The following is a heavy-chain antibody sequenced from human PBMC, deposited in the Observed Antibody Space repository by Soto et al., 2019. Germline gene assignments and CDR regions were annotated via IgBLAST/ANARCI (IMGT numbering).Heavy chain of an antibody. CDR1: GYTFTSYA. D-gene: IGHD3-22*01. CDR3: ARGSYYYDSSGSYYGMDV. J-gene: IGHJ6*02. Sequence: ASVKVSCKASGYTFTSYAMHWVRQAPGQRLEWMGWINAGNGNTKYSQKFQGRVTITRDTSASTAYMELSSLRSEDTAVYYCARGSYYYDSSGSYYGMDVWGQGTTVTVYS. CDR2: INAGNGNT. V-gene: IGHV1-3*01.